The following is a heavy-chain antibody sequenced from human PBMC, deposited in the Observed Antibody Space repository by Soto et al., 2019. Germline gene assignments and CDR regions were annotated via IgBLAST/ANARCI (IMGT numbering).Heavy chain of an antibody. D-gene: IGHD6-19*01. CDR3: ARAPPPLWSSGWIFDY. V-gene: IGHV1-69*06. Sequence: QVQLVQSGAEVKKPGSSVKVSCKSSGGTFSSYAISWVRQAPGQGLEWMGGIIPIFGTANYAQKFQGRVTITADKSTSTAYMELSSMRSEDTAVYYCARAPPPLWSSGWIFDYWGQGTLVTVSS. CDR1: GGTFSSYA. CDR2: IIPIFGTA. J-gene: IGHJ4*02.